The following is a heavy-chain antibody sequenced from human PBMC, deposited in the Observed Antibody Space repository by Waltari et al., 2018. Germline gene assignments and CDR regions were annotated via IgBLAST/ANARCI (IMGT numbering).Heavy chain of an antibody. CDR2: ISGSCGST. V-gene: IGHV3-23*01. J-gene: IGHJ4*02. CDR1: GFTFSSYA. Sequence: EVQLLESGGGLVQPGGYLRLSCAASGFTFSSYAMSWVRQAPGKGLEWVSAISGSCGSTYYADSVKGLFTIARDNSKNTLYLQMNSLRAEDTAVYYCAKDAVAAAGTGPSYWGQGTLVTVSS. D-gene: IGHD6-13*01. CDR3: AKDAVAAAGTGPSY.